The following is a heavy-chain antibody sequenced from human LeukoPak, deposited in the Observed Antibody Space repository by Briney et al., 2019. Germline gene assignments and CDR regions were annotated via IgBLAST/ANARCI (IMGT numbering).Heavy chain of an antibody. J-gene: IGHJ4*02. CDR1: GYTFTSYA. D-gene: IGHD3-22*01. Sequence: ASVKVSCKASGYTFTSYAMHWVRQAPGQRLEWMGWINAGNGSTKYSQKFQGRVTITRDTSASTAYMELSSLRSEDTAVYYCARDRQWLLLEVFDYWGQGTLVTVSS. CDR3: ARDRQWLLLEVFDY. V-gene: IGHV1-3*01. CDR2: INAGNGST.